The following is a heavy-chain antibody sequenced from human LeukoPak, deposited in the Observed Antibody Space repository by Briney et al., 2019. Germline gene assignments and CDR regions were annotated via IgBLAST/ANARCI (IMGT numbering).Heavy chain of an antibody. Sequence: GGSLRLSCEASGFTFSAYAMTWVRQAPGKGLEWVSSIGSDDKPHYSESVKGRFAISRDNSKNMLFLQLNSLRAEDTALYYCARDLHYYVAMGVWGQGTTVTVSS. V-gene: IGHV3-23*01. J-gene: IGHJ6*02. CDR2: IGSDDKP. D-gene: IGHD3-10*02. CDR3: ARDLHYYVAMGV. CDR1: GFTFSAYA.